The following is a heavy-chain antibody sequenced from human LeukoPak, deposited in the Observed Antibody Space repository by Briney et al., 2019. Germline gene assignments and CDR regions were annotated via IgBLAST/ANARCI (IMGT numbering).Heavy chain of an antibody. Sequence: ASETLSLTCAVYGGSFSGYYWSWIRQPPGKGLEWIGEINHSGSTNYNPSLKSRVTMSVDTSKNQFSLKLSSVTAADTAVYYCARDRTAYNWNSIFDYWGQGTLVTVSS. CDR2: INHSGST. CDR1: GGSFSGYY. J-gene: IGHJ4*02. V-gene: IGHV4-34*01. D-gene: IGHD1-7*01. CDR3: ARDRTAYNWNSIFDY.